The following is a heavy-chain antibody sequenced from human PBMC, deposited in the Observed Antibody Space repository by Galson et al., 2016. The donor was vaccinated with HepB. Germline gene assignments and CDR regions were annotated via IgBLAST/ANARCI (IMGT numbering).Heavy chain of an antibody. CDR3: ARGRWTSTYAGYWFDF. Sequence: SVKVSCKASGDSFIGYAMNWVRQAPGQRLEWMGWIDTGNGRTKYSQKFQGRVTITRDTSASTGYMEMRSLRSEDTALYYCARGRWTSTYAGYWFDFWGQGALGTVSS. J-gene: IGHJ4*02. CDR1: GDSFIGYA. D-gene: IGHD2-2*01. CDR2: IDTGNGRT. V-gene: IGHV1-3*04.